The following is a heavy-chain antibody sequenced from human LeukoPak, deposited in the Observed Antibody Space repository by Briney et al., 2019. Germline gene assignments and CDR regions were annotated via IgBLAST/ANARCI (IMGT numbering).Heavy chain of an antibody. J-gene: IGHJ4*02. Sequence: GGSLRLSCAASGFNFKSYGMTWVRQVPGKGLEWVSSITGAGSSTKYADSVNGRFTISRDNSKNTLSLQMTGLRAEDTAVDYCARKVAVDMDLDYWGQGTLVTVSS. CDR1: GFNFKSYG. CDR2: ITGAGSST. V-gene: IGHV3-23*01. CDR3: ARKVAVDMDLDY. D-gene: IGHD5-24*01.